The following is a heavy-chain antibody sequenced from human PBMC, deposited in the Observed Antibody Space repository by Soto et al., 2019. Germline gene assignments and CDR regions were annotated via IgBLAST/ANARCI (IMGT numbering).Heavy chain of an antibody. V-gene: IGHV3-23*01. CDR3: ATRGSGSNYDY. J-gene: IGHJ4*02. CDR2: ISGSGGST. CDR1: GFTFSSYA. D-gene: IGHD1-26*01. Sequence: EVQLLESGGGLVQPGGSLRLSCEASGFTFSSYAMRWVRQAPVKGLEWVSAISGSGGSTYYADSVKGRFTISRGNSKNALCRPMTGPRAEDTAVYYCATRGSGSNYDYWGQGSLATGCS.